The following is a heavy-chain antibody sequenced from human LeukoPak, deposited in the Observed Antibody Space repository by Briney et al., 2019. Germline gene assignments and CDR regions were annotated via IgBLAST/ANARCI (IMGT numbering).Heavy chain of an antibody. Sequence: GGSLRLSCAASGFTFSSYSMNWVRQAPGKGLEWVSSISSSSSYIYYADPVKGRFTISRDNAKNSLYLQMNSLRAEDTAVYYCARSAPGYSSSWYGYWGQGTLVTVSS. D-gene: IGHD6-13*01. V-gene: IGHV3-21*01. CDR3: ARSAPGYSSSWYGY. CDR1: GFTFSSYS. J-gene: IGHJ4*02. CDR2: ISSSSSYI.